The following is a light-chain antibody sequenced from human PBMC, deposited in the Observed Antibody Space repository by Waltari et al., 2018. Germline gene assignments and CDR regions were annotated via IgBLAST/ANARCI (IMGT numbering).Light chain of an antibody. Sequence: DIQMTQSPSSLSASVGDRVTLTRRTRQSIDIYLHCYQQKAGKAPRLLIYAATHLQNGVPSRFSGSGSETDFTLTISSLQPEDFATYYCQQSYSTRWTFGQGTVVELK. CDR2: AAT. CDR3: QQSYSTRWT. J-gene: IGKJ1*01. V-gene: IGKV1-39*01. CDR1: QSIDIY.